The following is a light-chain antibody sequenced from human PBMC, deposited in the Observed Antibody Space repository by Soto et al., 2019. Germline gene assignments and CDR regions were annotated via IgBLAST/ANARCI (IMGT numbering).Light chain of an antibody. CDR3: GSWDSSLTYV. V-gene: IGLV1-51*01. J-gene: IGLJ1*01. Sequence: QSVLTQPPSVSAAPGQKVTISCSGSSSNIGNNFVTWYQQLPGTAPKLLIYDNNKRPSGIPDRFSGSQSGTSATLGITGLQTGDEAVYYCGSWDSSLTYVFGTRTKLTVL. CDR2: DNN. CDR1: SSNIGNNF.